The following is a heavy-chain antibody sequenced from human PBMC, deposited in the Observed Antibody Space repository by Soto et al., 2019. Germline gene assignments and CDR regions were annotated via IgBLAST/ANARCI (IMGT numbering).Heavy chain of an antibody. CDR3: ARGGSSDWQVDFDI. CDR2: INDSGSN. V-gene: IGHV4-34*01. J-gene: IGHJ3*02. D-gene: IGHD6-19*01. CDR1: DGYFRPYY. Sequence: SDTLSLTFADDDGYFRPYYWNWSRESAGKGLEWIGKINDSGSNNYNPSLKSRVTISIEMSKNQVSLKLTSVTDADTAVDFCARGGSSDWQVDFDIWGQGTTVS.